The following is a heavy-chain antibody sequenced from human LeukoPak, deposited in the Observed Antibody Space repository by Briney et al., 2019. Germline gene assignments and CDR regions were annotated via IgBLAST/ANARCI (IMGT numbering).Heavy chain of an antibody. J-gene: IGHJ6*04. CDR1: GITFSNYA. Sequence: GGSLRLSCTASGITFSNYAMSWVRQAPGKGLEWVSAISSTGDSKYYAESVRGRFTISRDNSKNTLYLHMNSLRAEDTAVYYCAKRVVLQLSVLGAMDVWGKGTTVTVSS. V-gene: IGHV3-23*01. CDR2: ISSTGDSK. D-gene: IGHD4/OR15-4a*01. CDR3: AKRVVLQLSVLGAMDV.